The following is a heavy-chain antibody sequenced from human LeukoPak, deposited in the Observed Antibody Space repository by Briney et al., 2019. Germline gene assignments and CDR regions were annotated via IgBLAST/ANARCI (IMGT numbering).Heavy chain of an antibody. CDR2: ISDDGSYT. Sequence: GGSLRLSCAGSGFTFSSFNLNWVRQAPGKGLVWVSRISDDGSYTSNVDSVKGRFTISRDNVNNMLYLHMNSLRAEDTAVYYCASFGISWRSSYWGQGTLVTVSS. D-gene: IGHD2-21*01. CDR3: ASFGISWRSSY. V-gene: IGHV3-74*01. CDR1: GFTFSSFN. J-gene: IGHJ4*02.